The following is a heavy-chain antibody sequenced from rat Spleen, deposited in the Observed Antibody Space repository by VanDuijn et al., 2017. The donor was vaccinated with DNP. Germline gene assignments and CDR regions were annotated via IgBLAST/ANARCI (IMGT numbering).Heavy chain of an antibody. D-gene: IGHD1-1*01. CDR1: GFTFSKYG. V-gene: IGHV5-27*01. Sequence: EVQLVESGGGLVQPGRSMKVSCAASGFTFSKYGMAWVRQAPKKGLEWVAYITNSGGSTYYRDSVKGRFTISRDNAKSPLYLQMDSLRSEDTATYYCTRDSGDWYFDFWGPGTMVTVSS. J-gene: IGHJ1*01. CDR2: ITNSGGST. CDR3: TRDSGDWYFDF.